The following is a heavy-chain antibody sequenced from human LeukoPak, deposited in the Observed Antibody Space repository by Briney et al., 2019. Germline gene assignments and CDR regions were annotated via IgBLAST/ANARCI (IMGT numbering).Heavy chain of an antibody. CDR3: AREGCSGGSCYAKFDP. D-gene: IGHD2-15*01. V-gene: IGHV7-4-1*02. CDR2: INTNTGNP. CDR1: GYTFTSYD. J-gene: IGHJ5*02. Sequence: ASVKVSCKASGYTFTSYDINWVRQAPGQGLEWMGWINTNTGNPTYAQGFTGRFVFSLDTSVSTAYLQISSLKAEDTAVYYCAREGCSGGSCYAKFDPWGQGTLVTVSS.